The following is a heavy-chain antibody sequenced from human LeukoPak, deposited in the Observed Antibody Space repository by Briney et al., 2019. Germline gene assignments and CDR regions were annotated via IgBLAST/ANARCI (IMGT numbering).Heavy chain of an antibody. CDR2: INAGNGNT. CDR3: ARGSYYTPSDNAFDI. J-gene: IGHJ3*02. CDR1: GYTFTSYG. D-gene: IGHD1-26*01. V-gene: IGHV1-18*01. Sequence: ASVKVSCKASGYTFTSYGISWVRQAPGQGLEWMGWINAGNGNTNYSQEFQGRVTITRDTSASTAYMELSSLRSDDTAVYYCARGSYYTPSDNAFDIWGQGTMVTVSS.